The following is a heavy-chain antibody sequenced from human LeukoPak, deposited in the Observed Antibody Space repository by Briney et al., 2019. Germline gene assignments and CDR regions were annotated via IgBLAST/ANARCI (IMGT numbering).Heavy chain of an antibody. CDR1: GGSVSSSTYY. Sequence: SETLSLTCSVSGGSVSSSTYYWGWIRQPPGKGLEWIGEINYSGSTNYNPSLESRVTISVDTSKNQFSLKLSSVTAADTAVYYCARHCSSTSCYGHDAFDIWGQGTMVTVSS. J-gene: IGHJ3*02. CDR2: INYSGST. V-gene: IGHV4-39*01. D-gene: IGHD2-2*01. CDR3: ARHCSSTSCYGHDAFDI.